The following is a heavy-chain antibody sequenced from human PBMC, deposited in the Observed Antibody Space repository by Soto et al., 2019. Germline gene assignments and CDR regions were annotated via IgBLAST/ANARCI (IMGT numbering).Heavy chain of an antibody. CDR1: GGSISSGDYY. V-gene: IGHV4-30-4*01. J-gene: IGHJ6*02. CDR2: IYYSGST. Sequence: QVQLQESGPGLVKPSQTLSLTCTVSGGSISSGDYYWSWIRQPPGKGLEWIGYIYYSGSTYYNPSLKSRVTRSVDTSKNQFSLKLSSVTAADTAVYYCASNGDSEYYYYGMDVWGQGTTVTVSS. CDR3: ASNGDSEYYYYGMDV. D-gene: IGHD4-17*01.